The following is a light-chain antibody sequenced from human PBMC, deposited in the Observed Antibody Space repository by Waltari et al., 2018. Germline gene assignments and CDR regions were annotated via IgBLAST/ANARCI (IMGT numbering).Light chain of an antibody. V-gene: IGKV4-1*01. Sequence: DIVMTQSPDSLAVSLGERATINCKSSQTISYSSNNKNYLAWYQKKPGQPPRLVISWASSRESGVPDRFSGSGSGTDFTLTISSLQVEDVAIYYCQQYYSVPLTFGQGTKVGIK. J-gene: IGKJ1*01. CDR2: WAS. CDR3: QQYYSVPLT. CDR1: QTISYSSNNKNY.